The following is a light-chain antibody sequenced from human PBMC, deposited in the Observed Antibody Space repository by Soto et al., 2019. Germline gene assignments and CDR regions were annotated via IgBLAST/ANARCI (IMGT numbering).Light chain of an antibody. CDR3: CSFTSSTTYV. CDR2: EVS. J-gene: IGLJ1*01. CDR1: SSDVGGYNY. V-gene: IGLV2-14*01. Sequence: SALTQPASVSGSLGQSITISCTGTSSDVGGYNYVSWYQQQPGKAPKLMISEVSNRPSGISNRFSGSKSGNTASLITSGLQAEDEADYYCCSFTSSTTYVFGTGTKVTVL.